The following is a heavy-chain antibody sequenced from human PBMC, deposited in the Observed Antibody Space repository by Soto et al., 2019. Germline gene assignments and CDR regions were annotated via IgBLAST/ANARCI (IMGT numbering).Heavy chain of an antibody. CDR3: ARVTRDFWSGYSPFDY. CDR2: ISGYTGDT. D-gene: IGHD3-3*01. CDR1: GYTFTTYG. Sequence: QVQLMQSGAEVRKPGASVKVSCKTSGYTFTTYGVSWVRQAPGQGLEWMGWISGYTGDTDYAQNLQGRVTMTTDTSTTTADTELRSRRPDDTAVDYCARVTRDFWSGYSPFDYWGQGTLVTVSS. V-gene: IGHV1-18*01. J-gene: IGHJ4*02.